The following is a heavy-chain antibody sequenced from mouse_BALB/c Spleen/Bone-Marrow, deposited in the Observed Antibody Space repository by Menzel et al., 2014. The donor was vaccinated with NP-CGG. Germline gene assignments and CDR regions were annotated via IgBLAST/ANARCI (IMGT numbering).Heavy chain of an antibody. Sequence: QVQLQQSGPELVKPGASVRISCKASGYSFTSYYIHWVKQRPGQGLEWIGWIYPGNVNTKYNEKFKGKATLTADKSSSTAYMQRSSLTSEDSAVYFCARGGMITENYAMDYWGQGTSVTVSS. J-gene: IGHJ4*01. D-gene: IGHD2-4*01. V-gene: IGHV1S56*01. CDR1: GYSFTSYY. CDR2: IYPGNVNT. CDR3: ARGGMITENYAMDY.